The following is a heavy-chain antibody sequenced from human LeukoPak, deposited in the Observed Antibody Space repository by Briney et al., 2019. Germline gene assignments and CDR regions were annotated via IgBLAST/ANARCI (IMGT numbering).Heavy chain of an antibody. CDR3: AKDGLGIRLRDYYYYYMDV. D-gene: IGHD7-27*01. CDR1: GFTFSSYS. CDR2: ISSSSSTI. Sequence: GGSLRLSCAASGFTFSSYSMNWVRQAPGKGLEWVSYISSSSSTIYYADSVKGRFTISRDNAKNSLYLQMNSLRAEDTAVYYCAKDGLGIRLRDYYYYYMDVWGKGTTVTVSS. J-gene: IGHJ6*03. V-gene: IGHV3-48*04.